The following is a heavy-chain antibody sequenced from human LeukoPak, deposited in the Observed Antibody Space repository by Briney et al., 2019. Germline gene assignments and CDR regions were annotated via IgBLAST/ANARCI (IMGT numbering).Heavy chain of an antibody. V-gene: IGHV5-51*01. Sequence: GESLKISCQGSGYIFTNSWIGWVRQIPGKGGEWMGIINPGDSDTRYNPSLQGQVTISVDKSITTAYLQWSSLKASDTAMYYCARPYYDSSTYYRDYWGQGTLVTVSS. CDR3: ARPYYDSSTYYRDY. J-gene: IGHJ4*02. D-gene: IGHD3-22*01. CDR2: INPGDSDT. CDR1: GYIFTNSW.